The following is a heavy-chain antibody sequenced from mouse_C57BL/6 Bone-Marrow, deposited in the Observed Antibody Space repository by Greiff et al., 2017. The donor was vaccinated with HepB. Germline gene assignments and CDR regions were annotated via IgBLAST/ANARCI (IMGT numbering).Heavy chain of an antibody. CDR3: AITTVVATDY. D-gene: IGHD1-1*01. V-gene: IGHV3-6*01. CDR1: GYSITSGYY. CDR2: ISYDGSN. Sequence: EVHLVESGPGLVKPSQSLSLTCSVTGYSITSGYYWNWIRQFPGNKLEWMGYISYDGSNNYNPSLKNRISITRDTSKNQFFLKLKSVTTEDTATYYCAITTVVATDYWGQGTSVTVSS. J-gene: IGHJ4*01.